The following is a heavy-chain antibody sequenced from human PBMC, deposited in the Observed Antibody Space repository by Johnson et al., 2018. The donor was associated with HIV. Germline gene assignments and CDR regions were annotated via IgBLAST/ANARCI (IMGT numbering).Heavy chain of an antibody. CDR3: AKGRWELLAGAFDI. J-gene: IGHJ3*02. CDR1: GFTFSSYA. V-gene: IGHV3-23*04. Sequence: MQLVESGGGLVQPGGSLRLSCAASGFTFSSYAMSWVRQATGKGLEWVSAIRGSGDSTYYADSVKGRFTISRDNSKNTLYVQMNSLRAEDTAAYYCAKGRWELLAGAFDIWGQGTTVTVSS. D-gene: IGHD1-26*01. CDR2: IRGSGDST.